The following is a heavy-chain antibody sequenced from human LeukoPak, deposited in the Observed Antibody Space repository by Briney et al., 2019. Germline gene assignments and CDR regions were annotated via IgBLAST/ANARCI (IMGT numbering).Heavy chain of an antibody. CDR3: ARGPGVFGRIWYMDV. D-gene: IGHD3-3*01. V-gene: IGHV4-4*07. CDR2: IFSDGKI. Sequence: PSETLSLTCSVSGDSTNYNYWRWIRQPAGKGLEWIGRIFSDGKINYSPDPESRGTMSVDNAKNQFSLRLSSVTAADTAVYYCARGPGVFGRIWYMDVWGQGTTVSVSS. J-gene: IGHJ6*03. CDR1: GDSTNYNY.